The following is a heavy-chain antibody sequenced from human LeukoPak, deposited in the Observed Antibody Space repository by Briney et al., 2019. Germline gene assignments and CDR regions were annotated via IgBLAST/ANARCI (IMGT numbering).Heavy chain of an antibody. J-gene: IGHJ4*02. CDR3: ARASSRDRFRYCSGGSCYTFFDY. CDR1: GGSISSSSYY. Sequence: PSETLSLTCTVSGGSISSSSYYWGWIRQPPGKGLEWIGSIYYSGSTYYNPSLKSRVTISVDTSKNQFSLKLSSVTAADTAVYYCARASSRDRFRYCSGGSCYTFFDYWGQGTLVTVSS. D-gene: IGHD2-15*01. CDR2: IYYSGST. V-gene: IGHV4-39*07.